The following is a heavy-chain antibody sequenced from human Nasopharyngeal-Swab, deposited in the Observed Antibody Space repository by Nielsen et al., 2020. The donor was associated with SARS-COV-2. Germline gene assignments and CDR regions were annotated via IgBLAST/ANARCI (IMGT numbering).Heavy chain of an antibody. CDR1: GYTFTGYY. D-gene: IGHD3/OR15-3a*01. J-gene: IGHJ4*02. CDR3: ASCVNTPDWDSRFEY. V-gene: IGHV1-2*06. CDR2: INPNSGGT. Sequence: AAVKVSCKASGYTFTGYYMHWVGQAPGEGREGRGRINPNSGGTNYAQKFQGRVTMTRDTSISTAYMDLSRLRSDDTAVYYSASCVNTPDWDSRFEYWGQGTLVTVSS.